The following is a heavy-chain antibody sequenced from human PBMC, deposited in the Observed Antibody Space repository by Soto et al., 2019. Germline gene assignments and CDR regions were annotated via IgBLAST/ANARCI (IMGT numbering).Heavy chain of an antibody. D-gene: IGHD3-3*01. CDR3: ARGRAVTTSCPDLDY. V-gene: IGHV3-48*01. Sequence: EVQLVESGGGLVQPGGSLRLSCAASGFTLSSYSMNWVRQPPGKGLEWVSYVSSTSSTIYYADSVKGRFTISRDNAMNSVYLQMHTPRAEDTALYYWARGRAVTTSCPDLDYWGQETRVTVSS. CDR2: VSSTSSTI. J-gene: IGHJ4*01. CDR1: GFTLSSYS.